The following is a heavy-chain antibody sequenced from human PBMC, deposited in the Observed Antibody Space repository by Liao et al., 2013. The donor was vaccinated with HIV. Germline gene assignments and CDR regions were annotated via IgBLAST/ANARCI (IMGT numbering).Heavy chain of an antibody. V-gene: IGHV4-59*01. CDR2: ISDTGRS. Sequence: QVHLQESGPGLVKPSEALSLTCSVSGDSISPYYWSWLRQTPGGGLEWIAYISDTGRSHYNPSLRSRVAISVDTAKSQFSLKLSFLTPADTAIYYCARVRHGQKALREGFDSWGQGTLVTVSS. CDR1: GDSISPYY. D-gene: IGHD5-24*01. CDR3: ARVRHGQKALREGFDS. J-gene: IGHJ4*02.